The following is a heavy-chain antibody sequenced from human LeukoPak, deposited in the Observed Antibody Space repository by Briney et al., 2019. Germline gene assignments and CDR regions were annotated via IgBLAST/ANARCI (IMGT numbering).Heavy chain of an antibody. D-gene: IGHD6-13*01. Sequence: KSSETLSLTCSVSGVYISSDYWSWIRQPPGKGLEWIGCIYNSGSTNYNPSLKSRVTISVDTSKNQFSLKLSSVTAADTAVYYCARDWPGSSSWYGFDYWGQGTLVTVSS. J-gene: IGHJ4*02. CDR3: ARDWPGSSSWYGFDY. CDR1: GVYISSDY. V-gene: IGHV4-59*01. CDR2: IYNSGST.